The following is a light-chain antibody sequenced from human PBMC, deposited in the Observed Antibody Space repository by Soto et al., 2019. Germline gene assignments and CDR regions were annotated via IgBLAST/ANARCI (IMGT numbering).Light chain of an antibody. V-gene: IGKV1-5*01. CDR1: QRIDRY. CDR2: DAS. Sequence: DIQLTQFPSTLSASVGDRVTISCRASQRIDRYLAWYQQKPGKAPNLLVYDASTLEGGVPSRFSGSGSATEFILTISSLQPDDFATYYCQQYEDGAWTFGQGTRVEIK. J-gene: IGKJ1*01. CDR3: QQYEDGAWT.